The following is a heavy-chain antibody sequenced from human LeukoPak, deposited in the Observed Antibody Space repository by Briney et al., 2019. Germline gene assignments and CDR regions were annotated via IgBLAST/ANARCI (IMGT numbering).Heavy chain of an antibody. J-gene: IGHJ4*02. V-gene: IGHV1-69*05. CDR3: ARDTTYYDYVWGSYRFGYFDY. D-gene: IGHD3-16*02. Sequence: ASVKVSCKASGGTFSSYAISWVRQAPGQGLEWMGGIIPIFGTANYAQKFQGRVTITTDESTSTAYMELSSLRSEDTAVYYCARDTTYYDYVWGSYRFGYFDYWGQGTLVTVSS. CDR2: IIPIFGTA. CDR1: GGTFSSYA.